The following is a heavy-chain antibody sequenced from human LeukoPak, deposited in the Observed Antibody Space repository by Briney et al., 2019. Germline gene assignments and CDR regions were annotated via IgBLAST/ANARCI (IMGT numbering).Heavy chain of an antibody. Sequence: GGSLRLSCAASGFTVSSNSMSWVRQAPGKGLEWVSFIYSGTIHYSDSVKGRVTISRDNSKNTLYLQMNSLRAEATAVYYCARRAGAYSHPYDYWGQGTLVTVSS. CDR2: IYSGTI. D-gene: IGHD4/OR15-4a*01. J-gene: IGHJ4*02. V-gene: IGHV3-53*01. CDR3: ARRAGAYSHPYDY. CDR1: GFTVSSNS.